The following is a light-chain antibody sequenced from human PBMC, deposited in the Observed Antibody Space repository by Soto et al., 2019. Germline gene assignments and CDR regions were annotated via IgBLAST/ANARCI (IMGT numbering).Light chain of an antibody. CDR1: QSVSGN. CDR2: GAS. V-gene: IGKV3D-15*01. CDR3: QQYNNWPPT. J-gene: IGKJ1*01. Sequence: EIVMTQSPATLSVSPGERATLSCRASQSVSGNLAWYQQKPGQAPRLLIYGASTRDTGIPARFSGSGSGTEFPLTISSLQSEDFAVYYCQQYNNWPPTFGQGTKVEIK.